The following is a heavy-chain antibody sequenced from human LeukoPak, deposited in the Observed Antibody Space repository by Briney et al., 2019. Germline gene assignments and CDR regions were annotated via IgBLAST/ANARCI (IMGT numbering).Heavy chain of an antibody. V-gene: IGHV3-7*01. CDR3: ATDTNYYDSSGYSWA. J-gene: IGHJ5*02. D-gene: IGHD3-22*01. CDR2: IKQDGSEK. CDR1: GFTFSSYW. Sequence: GGSLRLSCAASGFTFSSYWMSWVRQTPGKGLEWVANIKQDGSEKYYVDSVKGRFTISRDNAKNSLYLQMNSLRAEDTAVYYCATDTNYYDSSGYSWAWGQGTLVTVSS.